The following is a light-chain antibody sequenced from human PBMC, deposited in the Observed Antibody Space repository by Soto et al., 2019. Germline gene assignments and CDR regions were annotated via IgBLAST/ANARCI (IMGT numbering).Light chain of an antibody. J-gene: IGKJ2*01. V-gene: IGKV3-15*01. CDR2: DAS. CDR1: QSVSSN. CDR3: QQYKNWPPWT. Sequence: ETVMTQSPATLSVSAGERATLSCRASQSVSSNLAWYQQKPGQAPRLLIYDASTRATDIPARFSGSGSGTEFTLTISSLQSEDSAVYYCQQYKNWPPWTFGQGTKLEIK.